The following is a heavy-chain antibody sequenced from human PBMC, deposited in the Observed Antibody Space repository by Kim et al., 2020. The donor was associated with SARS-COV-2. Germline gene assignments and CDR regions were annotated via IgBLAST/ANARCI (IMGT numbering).Heavy chain of an antibody. Sequence: ASVKVSCKASGYTFTSYGISWVRQAPGQGLEWMGWISAYNGNTNYAQKLQGRVTMTTDTSTSTAYMELRSLRSDDTAVYYCARVSQPAGGRAGWLRLGLSVDFDYWGQGTLVTVSS. D-gene: IGHD5-12*01. CDR3: ARVSQPAGGRAGWLRLGLSVDFDY. CDR2: ISAYNGNT. CDR1: GYTFTSYG. V-gene: IGHV1-18*01. J-gene: IGHJ4*02.